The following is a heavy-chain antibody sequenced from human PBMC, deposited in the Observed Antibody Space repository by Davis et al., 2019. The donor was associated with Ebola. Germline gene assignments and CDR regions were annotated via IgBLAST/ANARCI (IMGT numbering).Heavy chain of an antibody. CDR1: GYTFTSYD. D-gene: IGHD1-1*01. CDR2: IIPIFGTA. J-gene: IGHJ4*02. V-gene: IGHV1-69*13. CDR3: ARAQFPTTSDH. Sequence: SVKVSCKASGYTFTSYDINWVRQATGQGLEWMGGIIPIFGTANYAQKFQGRVTITADESTSTAYMEVGSLRSDDTAVYYCARAQFPTTSDHWGQGTLVTVSS.